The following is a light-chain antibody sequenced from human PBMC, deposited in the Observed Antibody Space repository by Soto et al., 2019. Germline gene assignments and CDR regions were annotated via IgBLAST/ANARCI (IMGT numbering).Light chain of an antibody. J-gene: IGLJ7*01. CDR3: CSYAGSSTYV. V-gene: IGLV2-23*02. CDR1: SSEVGYYNL. Sequence: QSALTQPASVSGSPGQSITISCTGTSSEVGYYNLVSWYQHHPGKAPKLIIYEVNKRPSGVSNRFSGSKSGNTASLTISGLQAEDEADYYCCSYAGSSTYVFGTGTQLTVL. CDR2: EVN.